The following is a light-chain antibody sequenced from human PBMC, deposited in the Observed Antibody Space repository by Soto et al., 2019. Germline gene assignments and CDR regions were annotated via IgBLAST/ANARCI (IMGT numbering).Light chain of an antibody. CDR1: QSISSW. CDR2: KAS. J-gene: IGKJ4*01. Sequence: DIQMTQSPSTLSASVGARVTITCRASQSISSWLAWYQQKPGKAPKLLIYKASSLESGVPSRFSGSGSGTEFTLTISSLQPDDFATYYCQHYNNYFGGGTKVDIK. V-gene: IGKV1-5*03. CDR3: QHYNNY.